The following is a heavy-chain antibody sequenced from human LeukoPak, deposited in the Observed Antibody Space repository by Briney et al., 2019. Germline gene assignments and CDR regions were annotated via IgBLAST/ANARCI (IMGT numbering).Heavy chain of an antibody. CDR2: IYYSGST. Sequence: SETLSLTCTVSGGSISSGGYYWSWIRQHPGKGLEWIGYIYYSGSTYYNPSLKSRVTISVDTSKNQFSLQLSSVTAADTAVYYCARGQLPNFDYWGQGTLVTVSS. CDR1: GGSISSGGYY. CDR3: ARGQLPNFDY. D-gene: IGHD1-1*01. V-gene: IGHV4-31*03. J-gene: IGHJ4*02.